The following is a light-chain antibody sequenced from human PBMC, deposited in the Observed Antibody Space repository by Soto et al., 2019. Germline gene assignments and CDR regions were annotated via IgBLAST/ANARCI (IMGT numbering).Light chain of an antibody. CDR3: GTWDTSLSAGV. J-gene: IGLJ3*02. Sequence: QSVLTQPPSVSAAPGQRVTISCSGSSSNIATNYVSWYQHLPGAAPRLLICDDNKRPSGIPDRFSGSKYGTSATLDITGLQTGDEAYYYCGTWDTSLSAGVFGGGTKLTVL. V-gene: IGLV1-51*01. CDR2: DDN. CDR1: SSNIATNY.